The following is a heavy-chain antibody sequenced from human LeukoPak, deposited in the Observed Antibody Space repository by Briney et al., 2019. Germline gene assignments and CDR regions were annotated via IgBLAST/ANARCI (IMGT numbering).Heavy chain of an antibody. J-gene: IGHJ4*02. CDR1: GFTFSSYD. Sequence: GGSLRLSCAASGFTFSSYDMHWVRQATGKGLEWVSAIGTAGDTYYPGSVKGRFTISRDNAKNTLYLQMNSLRAEDTAVYYCARGGYYYDSSGYLDYWGQGTLVTVSS. CDR2: IGTAGDT. CDR3: ARGGYYYDSSGYLDY. D-gene: IGHD3-22*01. V-gene: IGHV3-13*04.